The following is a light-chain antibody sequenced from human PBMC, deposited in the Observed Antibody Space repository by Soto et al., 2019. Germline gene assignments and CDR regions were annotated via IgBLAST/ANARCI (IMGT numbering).Light chain of an antibody. V-gene: IGKV3-15*01. J-gene: IGKJ4*01. CDR1: QSVSSN. Sequence: EIVMTQSPATLSVSPGERATLSCRASQSVSSNLAWYQRKPGQAPRLLIYGASTRATGIPARFSGSGSGTEFTLTISSLQSEDFAVYYCQQYNNWLLLTFGGGTKVDIK. CDR2: GAS. CDR3: QQYNNWLLLT.